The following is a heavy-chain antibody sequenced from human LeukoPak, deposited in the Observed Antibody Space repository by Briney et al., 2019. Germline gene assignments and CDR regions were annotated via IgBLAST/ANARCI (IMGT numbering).Heavy chain of an antibody. J-gene: IGHJ3*02. CDR3: ARVSHVVFAFDI. V-gene: IGHV4-4*07. CDR1: GGSISSYY. CDR2: IYTSGST. Sequence: SETLSLTCTVSGGSISSYYWSWIRQPAGKGLEWIGRIYTSGSTNYNPSLKNRVTMSVDTSKNQFSLKLSSVTAADTAVYYCARVSHVVFAFDIWGQGTMVTVSS. D-gene: IGHD2-8*02.